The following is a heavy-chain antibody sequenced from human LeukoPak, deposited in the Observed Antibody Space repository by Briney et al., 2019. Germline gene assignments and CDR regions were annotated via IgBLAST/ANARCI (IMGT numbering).Heavy chain of an antibody. V-gene: IGHV1-69*01. Sequence: SVKVSCTASGGTFSSYAISWVRQAPGQGLEWMGGIIPIFGTANYAQKFQGRVTITADESTSTAYMELSSLRSEDTAVYYCASRAVAGKGRYFQHWGQGTLVTASS. CDR1: GGTFSSYA. CDR3: ASRAVAGKGRYFQH. D-gene: IGHD6-19*01. CDR2: IIPIFGTA. J-gene: IGHJ1*01.